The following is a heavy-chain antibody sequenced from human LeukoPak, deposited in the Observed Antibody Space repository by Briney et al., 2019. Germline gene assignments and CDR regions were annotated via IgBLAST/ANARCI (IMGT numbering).Heavy chain of an antibody. D-gene: IGHD5-18*01. CDR2: MNPNSGNT. J-gene: IGHJ3*02. CDR3: AMIQLWYDAFDI. CDR1: GYTFTSYD. Sequence: ASVKVSCKASGYTFTSYDINWVRQATGQGLEWMGWMNPNSGNTGYAQKFQGRVTMTRDTSISTAYMELSRLRSDDTAVYYCAMIQLWYDAFDIWGQGTMVTVSS. V-gene: IGHV1-8*01.